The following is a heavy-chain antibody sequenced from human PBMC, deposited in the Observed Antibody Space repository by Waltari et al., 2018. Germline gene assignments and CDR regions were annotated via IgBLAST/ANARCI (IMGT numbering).Heavy chain of an antibody. CDR3: ARDTKPKYCSSTSCYPHYFDY. CDR1: GFTFSSYW. CDR2: IKQDGSEK. J-gene: IGHJ4*02. Sequence: EVQLVESGGGLVQPGGSLRLSCAASGFTFSSYWMSWVRQAPGKGLAWVANIKQDGSEKYYVDSVKGRFTISRDNAKNSLYLQMNSLRAEDTAVYYCARDTKPKYCSSTSCYPHYFDYWGQGTLVTVSS. D-gene: IGHD2-2*01. V-gene: IGHV3-7*01.